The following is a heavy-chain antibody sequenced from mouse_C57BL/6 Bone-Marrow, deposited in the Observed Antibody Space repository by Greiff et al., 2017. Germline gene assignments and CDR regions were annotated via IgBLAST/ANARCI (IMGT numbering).Heavy chain of an antibody. D-gene: IGHD3-2*02. Sequence: EVKLMESGPGLVKPSQSLSLTCSVTGYSITSCYFWNWIRPLPGNQLSWMVYISYDGSNNYTPSLKNRISITRDTSKNQFFLKLNSVTTQDTATYYCARDSSDPYYLDYGGQGTTLTVSS. J-gene: IGHJ2*01. CDR3: ARDSSDPYYLDY. CDR2: ISYDGSN. CDR1: GYSITSCYF. V-gene: IGHV3-6*01.